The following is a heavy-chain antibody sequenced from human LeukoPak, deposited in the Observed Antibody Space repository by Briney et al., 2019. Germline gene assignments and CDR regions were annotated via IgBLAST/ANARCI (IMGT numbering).Heavy chain of an antibody. V-gene: IGHV3-30-3*01. Sequence: GGSLRLSCAASGFTFSSYAMHWVRQAPGKGLEWVAVISYDGSNKYYADSVKGRFTISRGNSKNTLYLQMNSLRAEDTAVYYCARDHGGSLDYWGQGTLVTVSS. D-gene: IGHD3-16*01. J-gene: IGHJ4*02. CDR1: GFTFSSYA. CDR3: ARDHGGSLDY. CDR2: ISYDGSNK.